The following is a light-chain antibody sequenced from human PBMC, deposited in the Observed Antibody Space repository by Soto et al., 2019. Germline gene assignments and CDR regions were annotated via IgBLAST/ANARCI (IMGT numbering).Light chain of an antibody. CDR2: AVN. J-gene: IGLJ1*01. CDR1: SSDVGGYKY. V-gene: IGLV2-8*01. Sequence: QSALTQPPSASGSPGQSVTISCTGTSSDVGGYKYVSWYQQYPGKAPKLMIYAVNKRPSGVPDRFSGSKSGNTASLTVSGLQAEAEADYYCSSYAGSNNYVFGTGTKVTVL. CDR3: SSYAGSNNYV.